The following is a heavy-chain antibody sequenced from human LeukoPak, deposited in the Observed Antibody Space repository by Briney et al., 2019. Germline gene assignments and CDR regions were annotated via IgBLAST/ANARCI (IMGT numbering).Heavy chain of an antibody. V-gene: IGHV4-59*08. J-gene: IGHJ4*02. Sequence: SETLSLTCTVSGGSISSYYWSWIRQPPGKRLEWIGYIYYSGSTNYNPSLKSRVTISVDTSKNQFSLKLSSVTAADTAVYYCARRSGRSGYYYYWGQGTLVTVSS. CDR2: IYYSGST. CDR1: GGSISSYY. CDR3: ARRSGRSGYYYY. D-gene: IGHD3-22*01.